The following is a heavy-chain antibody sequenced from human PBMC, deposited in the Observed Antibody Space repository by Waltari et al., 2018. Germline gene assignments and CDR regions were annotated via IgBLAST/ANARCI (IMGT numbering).Heavy chain of an antibody. CDR2: IKLDGTGE. Sequence: EVYLAESGGGLVQPVGSLTLSRVASGFPLRLYSMTWVREAPGKGQGGVAKIKLDGTGENYVGSVRGRFTISRDNTKNSLYLQMNRLRDDDPAVYYCAGGSADVVRVWDSWGQGTLLTVS. V-gene: IGHV3-7*03. D-gene: IGHD2-15*01. J-gene: IGHJ4*02. CDR3: AGGSADVVRVWDS. CDR1: GFPLRLYS.